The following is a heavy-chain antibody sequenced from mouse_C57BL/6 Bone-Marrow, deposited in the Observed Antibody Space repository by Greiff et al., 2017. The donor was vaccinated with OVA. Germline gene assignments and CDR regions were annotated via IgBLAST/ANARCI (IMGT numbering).Heavy chain of an antibody. CDR3: ARHDSNLPFAY. D-gene: IGHD2-5*01. Sequence: EVKLMESGGGLVQPGESLKLSCESNDYEFPSHDMSWVRKTPEKRLELVAAINRDGGSTYYPDTMESRFILSRDNTKKTLYLQMSSLRSEDTALYYCARHDSNLPFAYWGQGTLVTVSA. CDR1: DYEFPSHD. J-gene: IGHJ3*01. CDR2: INRDGGST. V-gene: IGHV5-2*01.